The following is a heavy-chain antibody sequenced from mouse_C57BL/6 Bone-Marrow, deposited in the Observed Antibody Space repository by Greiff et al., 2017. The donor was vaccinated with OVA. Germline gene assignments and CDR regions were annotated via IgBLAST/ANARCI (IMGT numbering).Heavy chain of an antibody. CDR1: GYTFTSYW. CDR2: IHPNSGST. Sequence: VQLQQPGAELVKPGASVKLSCKASGYTFTSYWMHWVKQRPGQGLEWIGMIHPNSGSTNYNEKFKSKATLTVDKSSSTAYMQLSSLTSEDSAVYYCARLGLRYLLKCFDVWGTGTTVTVSS. V-gene: IGHV1-64*01. D-gene: IGHD1-1*01. CDR3: ARLGLRYLLKCFDV. J-gene: IGHJ1*03.